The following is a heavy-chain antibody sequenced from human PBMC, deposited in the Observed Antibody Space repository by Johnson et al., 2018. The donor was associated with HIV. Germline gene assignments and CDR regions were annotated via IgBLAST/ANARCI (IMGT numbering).Heavy chain of an antibody. V-gene: IGHV3-30*04. Sequence: QVQLVESGGGVVQPGRSLRLSCAASEFTFNTYAMHWVRQAPGKGLEWVAVISYDGSNKYYADSVKGRFTISGDNSKNTLYLQMNSLRTEYTAVYYCARGRWLRDAFDIWGQGTMVTVSS. J-gene: IGHJ3*02. D-gene: IGHD3-22*01. CDR2: ISYDGSNK. CDR3: ARGRWLRDAFDI. CDR1: EFTFNTYA.